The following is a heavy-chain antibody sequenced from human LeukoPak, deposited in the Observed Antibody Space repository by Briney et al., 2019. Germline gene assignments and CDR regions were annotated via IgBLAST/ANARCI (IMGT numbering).Heavy chain of an antibody. CDR2: INHSGST. Sequence: PSETLSLTCAVYGGSFSGYYWSWIRQPPGKGLEWIGEINHSGSTNYNPSLKSRVTISVDTSKNQFSLKLSSVTAADTAVYYCARGLPWGDNWFDPWGQGTLVTVSS. CDR3: ARGLPWGDNWFDP. CDR1: GGSFSGYY. D-gene: IGHD2-2*01. V-gene: IGHV4-34*01. J-gene: IGHJ5*02.